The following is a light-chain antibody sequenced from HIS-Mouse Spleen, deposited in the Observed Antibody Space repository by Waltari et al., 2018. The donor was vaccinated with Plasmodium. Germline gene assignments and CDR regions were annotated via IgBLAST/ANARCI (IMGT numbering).Light chain of an antibody. Sequence: SYKLTQPPTVSVSPGQTTRNTCTGDELPKKYANWYQQKSGQAPVLVIYEDSKRPSGIPERFSGSSSGTMATLTISGAQVEDEADYYCYSTDSSGNHRVFGGGTKLTVL. CDR1: ELPKKY. CDR3: YSTDSSGNHRV. J-gene: IGLJ3*02. V-gene: IGLV3-10*01. CDR2: EDS.